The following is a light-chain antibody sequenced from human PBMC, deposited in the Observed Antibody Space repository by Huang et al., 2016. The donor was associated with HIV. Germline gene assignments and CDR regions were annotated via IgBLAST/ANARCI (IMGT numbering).Light chain of an antibody. J-gene: IGKJ4*01. CDR1: QSVGNY. CDR3: QQRSSGVT. V-gene: IGKV3-11*01. CDR2: DTS. Sequence: IVLTQSPATLSWYPGERVTFSCRASQSVGNYIAWYQQHPGQSPQLLIYDTSTRATGTPVRVSGSGSGTDFTLTISSLESEDFAVYYCQQRSSGVTFGGGTKV.